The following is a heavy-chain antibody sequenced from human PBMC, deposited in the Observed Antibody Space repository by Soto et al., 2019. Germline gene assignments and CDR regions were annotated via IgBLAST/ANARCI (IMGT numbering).Heavy chain of an antibody. CDR1: GGTLRSYA. J-gene: IGHJ6*02. D-gene: IGHD3-22*01. V-gene: IGHV1-69*13. Sequence: SVKVSCTASGGTLRSYAISWVRQAPGQGLEWLGAIIPIFGTANYTQQFQGRVTINADDSKSTAYMELSSLRSEDTAVYYRASLKVVIHYGMDVWGQGTTVTVSS. CDR2: IIPIFGTA. CDR3: ASLKVVIHYGMDV.